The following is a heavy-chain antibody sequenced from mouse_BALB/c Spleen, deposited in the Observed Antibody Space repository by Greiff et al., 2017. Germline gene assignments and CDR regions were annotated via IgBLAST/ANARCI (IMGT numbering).Heavy chain of an antibody. Sequence: EVKLMESGGGLVKPGGSLKLSCAASGFTFSDYYMYWVRQTPEKRLEWVATISDGGSYTYYPDSVKGRFTISRDNAKNNLYLQMSSLKSEDTAMYYCARDGGSGSFAYWGQGTLVTVSA. V-gene: IGHV5-4*02. CDR2: ISDGGSYT. CDR3: ARDGGSGSFAY. D-gene: IGHD3-1*01. J-gene: IGHJ3*01. CDR1: GFTFSDYY.